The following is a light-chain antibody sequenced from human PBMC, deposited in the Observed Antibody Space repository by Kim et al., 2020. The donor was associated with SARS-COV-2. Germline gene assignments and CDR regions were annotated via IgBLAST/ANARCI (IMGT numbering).Light chain of an antibody. Sequence: SSELTQDPTVSVALGQTVRITCQGDSLRSYYPNWYQQKPGQAPVVVIYGKNNRPSGIPDRFSGSTSGNTASLTITGAQAEDEADYFCNSRDSNGNHRVFG. CDR2: GKN. CDR1: SLRSYY. J-gene: IGLJ2*01. V-gene: IGLV3-19*01. CDR3: NSRDSNGNHRV.